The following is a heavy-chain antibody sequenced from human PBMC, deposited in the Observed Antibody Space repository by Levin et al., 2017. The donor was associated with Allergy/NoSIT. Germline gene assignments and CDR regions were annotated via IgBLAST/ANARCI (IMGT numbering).Heavy chain of an antibody. CDR1: GGSISSGGYY. D-gene: IGHD3-3*01. Sequence: SCTVSGGSISSGGYYWSWIRQHPGKGLEWIGYIYYSGSTYYNPSLKSRVTISVDTSKNQFSLKLSSVTAADTAVYYCARDSKTVGPGIVKPFLEWGSRHGMDVWGQGTTVTVSS. V-gene: IGHV4-31*03. CDR2: IYYSGST. J-gene: IGHJ6*02. CDR3: ARDSKTVGPGIVKPFLEWGSRHGMDV.